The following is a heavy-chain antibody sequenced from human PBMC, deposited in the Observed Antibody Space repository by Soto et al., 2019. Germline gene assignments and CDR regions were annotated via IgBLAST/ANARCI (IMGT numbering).Heavy chain of an antibody. CDR2: ISGSGGTT. V-gene: IGHV3-23*01. CDR1: GFTFSSYA. D-gene: IGHD6-13*01. Sequence: VKLLESGGGLVQPGGSLRLSCAASGFTFSSYAMSWVRQAPGQGLEWVSAISGSGGTTYYADSVKGRFTISRDNSKNTLYLQMNSLRAEDTAVYYCADGIAAAGNYWGQGTLVTVSS. J-gene: IGHJ4*02. CDR3: ADGIAAAGNY.